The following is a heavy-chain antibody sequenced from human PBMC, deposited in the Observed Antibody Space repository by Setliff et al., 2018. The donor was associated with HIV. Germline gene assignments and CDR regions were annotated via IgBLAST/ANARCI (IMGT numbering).Heavy chain of an antibody. CDR3: ASGGFGGVIPTNPYYYYYMDV. Sequence: GGSLRLSCAASGFTFSNYILNWVRQAPGKGLEWVSPISSSSSYIYYADSVKGRFTISRDNAKNSLYLQMNSLRAEDTAVYYCASGGFGGVIPTNPYYYYYMDVWGKGTTVTVSS. D-gene: IGHD3-16*02. CDR1: GFTFSNYI. V-gene: IGHV3-21*01. CDR2: ISSSSSYI. J-gene: IGHJ6*03.